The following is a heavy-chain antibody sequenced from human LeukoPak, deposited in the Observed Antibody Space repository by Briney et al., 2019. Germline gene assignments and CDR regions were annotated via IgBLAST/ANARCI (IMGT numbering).Heavy chain of an antibody. V-gene: IGHV1-18*01. CDR2: ISGYNGNT. J-gene: IGHJ5*02. CDR1: GYTFTTYN. CDR3: ARRSGRYGGYVDP. Sequence: ASVKVSCKASGYTFTTYNINWVRQAPGQGLEWMGWISGYNGNTNYAQKLQGRVTMTTDTSTSTAYMELRSLRSDDTAVYYCARRSGRYGGYVDPWGQGTLVTVSS. D-gene: IGHD5-12*01.